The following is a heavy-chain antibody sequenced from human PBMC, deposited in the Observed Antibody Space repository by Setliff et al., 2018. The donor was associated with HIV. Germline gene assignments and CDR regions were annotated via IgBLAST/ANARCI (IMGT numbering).Heavy chain of an antibody. V-gene: IGHV4-34*01. CDR1: GASLSGYY. J-gene: IGHJ4*02. CDR2: ISHSGST. Sequence: LSLTCAVSGASLSGYYCSWIRQPPGKGLEWIGEISHSGSTNYSPSLKSRATISVDTSKNQFSLNLSSVTAADTAVYYCARGRAVAGSESFDYWGQGTLVTVSS. CDR3: ARGRAVAGSESFDY. D-gene: IGHD6-19*01.